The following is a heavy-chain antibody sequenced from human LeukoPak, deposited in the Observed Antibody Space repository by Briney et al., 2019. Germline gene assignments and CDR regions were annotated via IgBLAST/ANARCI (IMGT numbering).Heavy chain of an antibody. D-gene: IGHD2-21*02. J-gene: IGHJ4*02. CDR3: ARRYCGGDCYPYYFDY. V-gene: IGHV4-34*01. Sequence: SETLSLTCSVYGGSITAYYWSWIRQPPGKGLEWIGEINHSRGTKYNPSLESRVTILLDASKNEFSLNLNSVTAADTAVYYCARRYCGGDCYPYYFDYWGQGTLVTVSS. CDR2: INHSRGT. CDR1: GGSITAYY.